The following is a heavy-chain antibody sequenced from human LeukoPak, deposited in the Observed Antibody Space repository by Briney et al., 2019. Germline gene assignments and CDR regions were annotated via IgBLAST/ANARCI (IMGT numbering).Heavy chain of an antibody. Sequence: HSGGSLRLSCAASGFTFSSYAMSWVRQAPGKGLEWVSAISGSGGSTYYADSVKGRFTISRDNSKNTMYLQMYSLRGEDTAVYYCAKESSGWDPYFFDYWGQGTLVTVSS. CDR2: ISGSGGST. J-gene: IGHJ4*02. CDR1: GFTFSSYA. D-gene: IGHD6-19*01. CDR3: AKESSGWDPYFFDY. V-gene: IGHV3-23*01.